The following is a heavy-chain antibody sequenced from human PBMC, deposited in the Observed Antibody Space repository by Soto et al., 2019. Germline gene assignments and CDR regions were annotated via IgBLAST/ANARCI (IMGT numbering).Heavy chain of an antibody. D-gene: IGHD3-10*01. V-gene: IGHV4-39*01. CDR1: GGYISSSSYY. CDR3: ASPVPGWFGELKDYGMDV. J-gene: IGHJ6*02. CDR2: IYYSGST. Sequence: PSETLSLTCTVAGGYISSSSYYWGWINKPPGKGLEWIGSIYYSGSTYYNPSLKSRVTISVDTSKNQFSLKLSSVTAADTAVYYCASPVPGWFGELKDYGMDVWGQGTTVTVSS.